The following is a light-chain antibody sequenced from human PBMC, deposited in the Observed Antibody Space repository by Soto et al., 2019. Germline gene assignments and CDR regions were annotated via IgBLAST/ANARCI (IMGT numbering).Light chain of an antibody. CDR2: TNN. Sequence: QSVLTQAPSASGTPGQRVTISCSGSSSNIGSHTVNWYQQLPGTAPKLLIHTNNQRPSGVPDRFSGSKSGTSASLAISGLQSEDEADYYCAAWDDSLNGHVVFGGGTKLTVL. CDR1: SSNIGSHT. J-gene: IGLJ2*01. CDR3: AAWDDSLNGHVV. V-gene: IGLV1-44*01.